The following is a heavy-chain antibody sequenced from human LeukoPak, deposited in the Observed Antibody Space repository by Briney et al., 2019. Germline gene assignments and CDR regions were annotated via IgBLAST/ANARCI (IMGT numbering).Heavy chain of an antibody. CDR1: GYTFTGYY. CDR3: ARVGEIRYFDWAPPYNDY. J-gene: IGHJ4*02. Sequence: ASVKVSCKASGYTFTGYYMHWVRQAPGQGLEWMGRINPDSGGTNYAQKFQGRVTMTRDTSISTAYMELSRLRSEDTAVYYCARVGEIRYFDWAPPYNDYWGQGTLVTVSS. D-gene: IGHD3-9*01. CDR2: INPDSGGT. V-gene: IGHV1-2*06.